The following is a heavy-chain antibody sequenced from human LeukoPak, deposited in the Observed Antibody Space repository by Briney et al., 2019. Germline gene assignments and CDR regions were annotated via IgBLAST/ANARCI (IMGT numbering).Heavy chain of an antibody. CDR3: ARVICSSTSCYDYYYYGMDV. D-gene: IGHD2-2*01. V-gene: IGHV3-21*01. J-gene: IGHJ6*02. CDR2: ISSSSSYI. CDR1: GFTFSSYN. Sequence: GGSLRLSCAASGFTFSSYNMNWVRQAPGKGLEWVSSISSSSSYIYYADSVKGRFTIPRDNAKNSLYLQMNSLRAEDTAVYYCARVICSSTSCYDYYYYGMDVWGQGTTVTVSS.